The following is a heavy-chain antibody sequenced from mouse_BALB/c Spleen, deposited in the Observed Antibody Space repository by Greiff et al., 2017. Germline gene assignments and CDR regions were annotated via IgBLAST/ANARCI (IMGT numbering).Heavy chain of an antibody. Sequence: EVKLVESGGGLVKPGGSLKLSCAASGFAFSSYDMSWVRQTPEKRLEWVAYISSGGGSTYYPDTVKGRFTISRDNAKNTLYLQMSSLKSEDTAMYYCARHAYYGSSPAWFAYWGQGTLVTVSA. D-gene: IGHD1-1*01. CDR3: ARHAYYGSSPAWFAY. CDR2: ISSGGGST. CDR1: GFAFSSYD. V-gene: IGHV5-12-1*01. J-gene: IGHJ3*01.